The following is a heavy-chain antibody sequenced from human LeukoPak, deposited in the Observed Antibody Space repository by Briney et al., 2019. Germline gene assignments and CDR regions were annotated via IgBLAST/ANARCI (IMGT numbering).Heavy chain of an antibody. Sequence: GGSLRPSCAASGFTFSSYGMSWVRQAPGKGLEWVGRIKSKNDGGTTDYAAPVKGRFTISRDDSKNTLYLQMNSLKTEDTAVYYCTTPVRGGQGTLVTVSS. CDR3: TTPVR. V-gene: IGHV3-15*01. CDR1: GFTFSSYG. J-gene: IGHJ4*02. CDR2: IKSKNDGGTT. D-gene: IGHD3-10*01.